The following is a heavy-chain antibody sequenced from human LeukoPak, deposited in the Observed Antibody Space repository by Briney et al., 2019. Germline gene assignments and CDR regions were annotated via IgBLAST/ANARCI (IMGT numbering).Heavy chain of an antibody. Sequence: SETLSLTCAVSGGSISSSNWWSWVRQPPGKGLEWIGEIYHSGSTNYNPSLKSRVTISVDTSKNQFSLKLSSVTAADTAVYYCARHTRRITMIVVVTTASYFDYWGQGTLVTVSS. CDR3: ARHTRRITMIVVVTTASYFDY. CDR1: GGSISSSNW. J-gene: IGHJ4*02. D-gene: IGHD3-22*01. CDR2: IYHSGST. V-gene: IGHV4-4*02.